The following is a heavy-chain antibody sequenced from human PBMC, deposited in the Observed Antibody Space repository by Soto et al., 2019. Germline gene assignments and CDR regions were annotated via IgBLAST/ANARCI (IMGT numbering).Heavy chain of an antibody. V-gene: IGHV3-15*01. CDR3: TREVVVAVVVAASPGTQKWFDP. J-gene: IGHJ5*02. Sequence: VHLVESGGGLVKPGGSLRLSCAASGFTFSHAWMTWVRQAPGKGLEWVGRIKSKTDGGKTDYAAPVQGRFTISRDDSKNTVYLQMNSLKSEDTAVYYCTREVVVAVVVAASPGTQKWFDPWGQGTLVTVSS. D-gene: IGHD2-15*01. CDR2: IKSKTDGGKT. CDR1: GFTFSHAW.